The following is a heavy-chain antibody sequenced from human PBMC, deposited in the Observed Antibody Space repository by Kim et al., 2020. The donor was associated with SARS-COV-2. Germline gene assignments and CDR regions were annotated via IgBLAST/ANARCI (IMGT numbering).Heavy chain of an antibody. J-gene: IGHJ4*02. D-gene: IGHD3-10*01. V-gene: IGHV1-18*01. Sequence: ASVKVSCKASGYTFTSYGISWVRQAPGQGLEWMGWISAYNGNTNYAQKLQGRVTMTTETSTTTVYMELRSLTSDDTAIYYCAKEGGSLVRGVTNWGQGTLVTVSS. CDR3: AKEGGSLVRGVTN. CDR1: GYTFTSYG. CDR2: ISAYNGNT.